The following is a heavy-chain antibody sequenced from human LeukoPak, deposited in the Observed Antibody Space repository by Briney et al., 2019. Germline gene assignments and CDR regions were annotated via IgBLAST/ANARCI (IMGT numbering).Heavy chain of an antibody. CDR3: AKSGVLRYFDWFQD. CDR2: ISSSGGST. V-gene: IGHV3-23*01. D-gene: IGHD3-9*01. CDR1: GFTFSSYA. Sequence: PGGSLRLSCAASGFTFSSYAMSWVRQAPGKGLEWVSTISSSGGSTYYADSVKGRFTISRDNSKNTLYLQMNSLRAEDTAVYYCAKSGVLRYFDWFQDWGQGTLVTVSS. J-gene: IGHJ5*02.